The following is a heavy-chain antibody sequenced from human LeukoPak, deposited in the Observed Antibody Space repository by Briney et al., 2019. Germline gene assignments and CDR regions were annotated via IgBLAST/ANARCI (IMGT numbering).Heavy chain of an antibody. CDR2: INPSGGST. D-gene: IGHD1-26*01. Sequence: ASVKVSCKASGYTFTSYYLHWVRQAPGQGLEWMGIINPSGGSTSYAQKFQGRVTMTRDTSTSTVYMELSSLRSEDTAVYYCAREGARRRFDYWGQGTLVTVSS. J-gene: IGHJ4*02. V-gene: IGHV1-46*01. CDR1: GYTFTSYY. CDR3: AREGARRRFDY.